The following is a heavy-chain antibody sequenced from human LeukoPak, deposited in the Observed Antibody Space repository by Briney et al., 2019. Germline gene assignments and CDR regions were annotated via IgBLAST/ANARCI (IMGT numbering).Heavy chain of an antibody. J-gene: IGHJ4*02. Sequence: GESLKISCQGSGYSFTSYWIGWVRQVPGKGLEWMGIIYPGDSDTRYSPSFQGQVTISADKSISTAYLQWSSLKASDTAMYYCARQVYDILTGYQDYFDYWGQGTLVTVSS. V-gene: IGHV5-51*01. CDR1: GYSFTSYW. CDR3: ARQVYDILTGYQDYFDY. CDR2: IYPGDSDT. D-gene: IGHD3-9*01.